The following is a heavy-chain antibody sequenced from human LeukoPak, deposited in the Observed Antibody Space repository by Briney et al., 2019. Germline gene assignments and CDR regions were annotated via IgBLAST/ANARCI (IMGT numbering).Heavy chain of an antibody. CDR3: ARDGALGSGTTVG. CDR1: GFTFSSYS. V-gene: IGHV3-21*01. CDR2: ISSSSSYI. D-gene: IGHD3-10*01. J-gene: IGHJ4*02. Sequence: GGSLRLSCAASGFTFSSYSMNWVRQVPGKGLEWVSSISSSSSYIYYADSVKGRFTISRDNAKNSLYLQMNSLRAEDTAVYYCARDGALGSGTTVGWGQGTLVTVSS.